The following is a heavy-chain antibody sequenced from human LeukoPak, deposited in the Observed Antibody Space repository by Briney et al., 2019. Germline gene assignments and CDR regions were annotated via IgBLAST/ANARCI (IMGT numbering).Heavy chain of an antibody. J-gene: IGHJ4*02. CDR2: IIPIFGTA. D-gene: IGHD5-18*01. Sequence: SVKVSCKASGGTFCSYAISWVRQAPGQGLEWMGGIIPIFGTANYTQKLQGRVTITADESTSTAYMELSSLRSEDTAVYYCATSETRGYSYSIDYWGQGTLVTVSS. V-gene: IGHV1-69*01. CDR1: GGTFCSYA. CDR3: ATSETRGYSYSIDY.